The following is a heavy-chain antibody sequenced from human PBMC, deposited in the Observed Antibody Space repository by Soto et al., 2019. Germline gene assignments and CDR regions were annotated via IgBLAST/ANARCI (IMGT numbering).Heavy chain of an antibody. CDR3: ARHPAIAKFENGLDV. CDR1: GDSVSSIGYY. Sequence: SETLSLTCTVSGDSVSSIGYYWSWIRQPPGKGLEWIGYIYYTGHTLYSPSLKSRVTMSIDTSKNQFSLTLTSVTAADTAMYYCARHPAIAKFENGLDVWGQGTTVT. D-gene: IGHD3-16*01. J-gene: IGHJ6*02. CDR2: IYYTGHT. V-gene: IGHV4-61*08.